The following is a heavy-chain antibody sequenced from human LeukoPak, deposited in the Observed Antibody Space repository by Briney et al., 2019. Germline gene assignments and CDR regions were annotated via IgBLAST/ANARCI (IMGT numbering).Heavy chain of an antibody. CDR2: IYYSGST. Sequence: SETLSLTCTVSGDSISSSSSYWGWIRQPPGEGLEWIGSIYYSGSTYYNTSLKSRVTISVDTSKNQFSLKLSSVTAADTAVYYCVRGDSSSWNNYYYYYYMDVWGKGTTVTVSS. J-gene: IGHJ6*03. V-gene: IGHV4-39*07. CDR3: VRGDSSSWNNYYYYYYMDV. D-gene: IGHD6-13*01. CDR1: GDSISSSSSY.